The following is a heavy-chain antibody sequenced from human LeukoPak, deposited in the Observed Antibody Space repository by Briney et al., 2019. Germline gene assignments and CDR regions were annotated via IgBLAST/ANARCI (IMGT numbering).Heavy chain of an antibody. CDR1: GFTVSSNY. CDR2: IYSGGST. Sequence: GGSLRLSCAASGFTVSSNYMSWVRQAPGKGLEWVSVIYSGGSTYYADSVKGRFTISRDNSKNTLYLQMNSLRAEDTAVYYCARSRDGGWYYFDYWGQGTLVTVSS. J-gene: IGHJ4*02. V-gene: IGHV3-66*01. D-gene: IGHD6-19*01. CDR3: ARSRDGGWYYFDY.